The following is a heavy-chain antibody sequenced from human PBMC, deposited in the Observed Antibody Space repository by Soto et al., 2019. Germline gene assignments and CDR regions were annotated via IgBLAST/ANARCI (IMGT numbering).Heavy chain of an antibody. Sequence: GGSLRLSCAASGFTVSSNYMSWVRQAPGKGLEWVSVIYSGGSTYYADSVKGRFTISRDNSKNTLYLQMNSLRAEDTAVYYCARDHLGGFSGDSWGFDYWGQGTLVTVSS. D-gene: IGHD1-26*01. CDR2: IYSGGST. CDR3: ARDHLGGFSGDSWGFDY. J-gene: IGHJ4*02. CDR1: GFTVSSNY. V-gene: IGHV3-53*01.